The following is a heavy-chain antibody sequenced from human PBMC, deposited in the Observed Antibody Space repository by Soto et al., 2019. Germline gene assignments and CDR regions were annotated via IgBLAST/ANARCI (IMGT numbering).Heavy chain of an antibody. V-gene: IGHV4-4*02. J-gene: IGHJ4*02. CDR3: ARKARTRLDY. Sequence: PSETLSLTCGVSGGSLSTPVWWTWVRLTPGKGLEWIGEVFHSGSVSYNPSLQSRVTISVDKSTNHFSLRLTSVTAADTAVYYCARKARTRLDYWGQGALVTVSS. D-gene: IGHD2-2*01. CDR1: GGSLSTPVW. CDR2: VFHSGSV.